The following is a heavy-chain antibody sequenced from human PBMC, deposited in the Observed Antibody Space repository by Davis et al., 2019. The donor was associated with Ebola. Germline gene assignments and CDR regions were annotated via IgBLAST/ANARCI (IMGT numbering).Heavy chain of an antibody. CDR1: GFTFSSYG. J-gene: IGHJ4*02. Sequence: GESLKISCAASGFTFSSYGMHWVRQAPGKGLEWVAVISYDGSNKYYADSVKGRFTISRDNSKNTLYLQMNSLRAEDTAVYYCAKAPDYGDYRIDYWGQGTLVTVSS. CDR2: ISYDGSNK. CDR3: AKAPDYGDYRIDY. D-gene: IGHD4-17*01. V-gene: IGHV3-30*18.